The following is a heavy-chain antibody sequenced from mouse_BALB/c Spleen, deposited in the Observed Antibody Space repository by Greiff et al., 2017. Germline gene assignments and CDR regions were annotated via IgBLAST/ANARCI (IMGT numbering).Heavy chain of an antibody. CDR3: ARSYYGSSHYFDY. Sequence: QVQLKESGAELARPGASVKLSCKASGYTFTSYWMQWVKQRPGQGLEWIGAIYPGDGDTRYTQKFKGKATLTADKSSSTAYMQLSSLASEDSAVYYCARSYYGSSHYFDYWGQGTTLTVSS. V-gene: IGHV1-87*01. CDR1: GYTFTSYW. J-gene: IGHJ2*01. D-gene: IGHD1-1*01. CDR2: IYPGDGDT.